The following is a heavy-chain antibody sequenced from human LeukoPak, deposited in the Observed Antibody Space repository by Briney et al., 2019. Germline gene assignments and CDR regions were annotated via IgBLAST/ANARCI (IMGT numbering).Heavy chain of an antibody. CDR3: ARSYSSGGDPAHFDY. D-gene: IGHD6-19*01. CDR1: GYNFAYYW. CDR2: IYPNDSDT. V-gene: IGHV5-51*01. Sequence: GESLKISCEGSGYNFAYYWIGWVRQMPGKGLEWMGIIYPNDSDTRYSPSFQGQVTISADKSISTAYLQWSSLKASDTAMYYCARSYSSGGDPAHFDYWGQGTLVTVSS. J-gene: IGHJ4*02.